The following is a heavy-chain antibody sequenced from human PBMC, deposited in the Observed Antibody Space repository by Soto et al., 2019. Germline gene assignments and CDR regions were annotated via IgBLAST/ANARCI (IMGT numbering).Heavy chain of an antibody. CDR1: GFSFTNFA. V-gene: IGHV3-23*01. CDR3: AKDDFTDRGDDYFDY. Sequence: GGSLRPSCSASGFSFTNFAMRWVRQAPGKGLEWVAGIGASGDITWYADSVKGRLSISRDNSKNTLYLQLNSLRFEDTAVYYCAKDDFTDRGDDYFDYWGPGTLVTVSS. CDR2: IGASGDIT. D-gene: IGHD2-21*02. J-gene: IGHJ4*02.